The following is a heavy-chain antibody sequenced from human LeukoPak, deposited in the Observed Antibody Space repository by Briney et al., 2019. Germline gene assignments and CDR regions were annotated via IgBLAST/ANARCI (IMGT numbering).Heavy chain of an antibody. V-gene: IGHV3-21*01. Sequence: GGSLRLSCAASGFTFSSYAMSWVRQAPGKGLEWVSSISSSSTYIYYADSVKGRFTISRDNAKNSLYLQMNSLRAEDTAVYYCARVGATIPSSTEGFDYWGQGALVTVSS. J-gene: IGHJ4*02. CDR3: ARVGATIPSSTEGFDY. D-gene: IGHD3-10*01. CDR2: ISSSSTYI. CDR1: GFTFSSYA.